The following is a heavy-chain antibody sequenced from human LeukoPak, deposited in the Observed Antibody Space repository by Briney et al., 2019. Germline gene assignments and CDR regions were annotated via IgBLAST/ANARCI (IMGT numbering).Heavy chain of an antibody. CDR2: TSSSDDGT. V-gene: IGHV3-23*01. CDR3: ARAPVTSCRGAFCYPFDL. Sequence: GGSLRLSCAASGFPLSSYAMSWVRQVPGKGLEWVTATSSSDDGTYHADSVRGRFTIYRDNFRNTLYLQMNRLRVEDAALYYCARAPVTSCRGAFCYPFDLWGQGVLVTVSS. D-gene: IGHD2-21*01. J-gene: IGHJ4*02. CDR1: GFPLSSYA.